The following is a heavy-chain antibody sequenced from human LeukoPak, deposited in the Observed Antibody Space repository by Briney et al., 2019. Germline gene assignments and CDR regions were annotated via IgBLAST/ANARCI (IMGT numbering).Heavy chain of an antibody. CDR1: GGSFSGYY. V-gene: IGHV4-34*01. J-gene: IGHJ4*02. CDR3: ARAVRRSWNYRVFDY. Sequence: PSETLSLICAVYGGSFSGYYWSWIRQPPGKGLEWIGEINHSGSTNYNPSLKSRVTISVDTSKNQFSLKLSSVTAADTAVYYCARAVRRSWNYRVFDYWGQGTLVTVSS. D-gene: IGHD1-7*01. CDR2: INHSGST.